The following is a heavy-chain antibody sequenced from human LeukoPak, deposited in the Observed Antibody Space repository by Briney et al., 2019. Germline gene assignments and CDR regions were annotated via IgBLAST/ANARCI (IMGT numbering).Heavy chain of an antibody. D-gene: IGHD3-10*01. CDR1: GGSISSYY. CDR3: ARPSSGGAFDI. Sequence: SETLSLTCTVSGGSISSYYWSWIRQPPGKGLEWIGYIYYSGSTNYNPSLKSRVTISVGTSKNQFSLKLSSVTAADTAVYYCARPSSGGAFDIWGQGTMVTVSS. V-gene: IGHV4-59*01. J-gene: IGHJ3*02. CDR2: IYYSGST.